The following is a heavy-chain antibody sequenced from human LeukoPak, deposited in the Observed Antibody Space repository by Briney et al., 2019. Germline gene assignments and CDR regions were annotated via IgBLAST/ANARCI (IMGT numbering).Heavy chain of an antibody. J-gene: IGHJ4*02. CDR2: ISSSDNTI. Sequence: GGSLRLSCAASGFTFGDYDMNWVRQAPGKGLEWVSYISSSDNTIHYADSVKGRFTISRDNAKNSLYLEMNSLRDEDTAVYYCARVHRGYSYGRLDYWGQGTLVTVSS. CDR1: GFTFGDYD. V-gene: IGHV3-48*02. CDR3: ARVHRGYSYGRLDY. D-gene: IGHD5-18*01.